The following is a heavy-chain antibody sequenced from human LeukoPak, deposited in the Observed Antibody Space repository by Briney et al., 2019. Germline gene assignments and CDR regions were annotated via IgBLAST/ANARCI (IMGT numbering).Heavy chain of an antibody. D-gene: IGHD3-22*01. CDR1: GFSLSTSGVG. CDR2: IYWDDDK. Sequence: ESGPTLVNPTQTLTLTCTFSGFSLSTSGVGVGWIRQPPGKALEWLALIYWDDDKRYSPSLKSRLTITKDTSKNQVVLTMTNMDPVDTATYYCAHRTYYYDSSGYQPFDYWGQGTLVTVSS. CDR3: AHRTYYYDSSGYQPFDY. J-gene: IGHJ4*02. V-gene: IGHV2-5*02.